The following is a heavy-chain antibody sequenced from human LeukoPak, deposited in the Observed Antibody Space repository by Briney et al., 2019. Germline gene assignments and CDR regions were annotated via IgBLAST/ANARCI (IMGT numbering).Heavy chain of an antibody. D-gene: IGHD2-2*01. J-gene: IGHJ4*03. CDR1: GGSISSSSCY. V-gene: IGHV4-39*07. Sequence: SETLSLTCTVSGGSISSSSCYWGWIRQPPGKGLEWIGSIYYSGSTYYNPSLKSRVTISVDTSKNQFSLKLSSVTAADTAVYYCARVPDIVVVPAAPDYWGQGTTVTVSS. CDR3: ARVPDIVVVPAAPDY. CDR2: IYYSGST.